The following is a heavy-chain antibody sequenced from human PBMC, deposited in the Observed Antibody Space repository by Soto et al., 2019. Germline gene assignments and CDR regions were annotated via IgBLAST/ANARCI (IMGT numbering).Heavy chain of an antibody. CDR2: IYHTGTT. CDR3: ARRGSASIDP. D-gene: IGHD1-26*01. CDR1: GDSLSSGGYS. J-gene: IGHJ5*02. V-gene: IGHV4-30-2*01. Sequence: QLQLQESGSGLVKPLQTLSLTCTVSGDSLSSGGYSWSWIRQPPGKGLEWIGYIYHTGTTYYNPSLKSRVNMSVDNSKNHFSLRLSSVTAADTAVYYCARRGSASIDPWGQGTLVIVSS.